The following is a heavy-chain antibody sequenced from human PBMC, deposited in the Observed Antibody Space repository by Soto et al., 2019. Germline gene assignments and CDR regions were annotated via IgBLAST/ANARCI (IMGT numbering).Heavy chain of an antibody. CDR1: GGSVSSGSYY. V-gene: IGHV4-31*03. J-gene: IGHJ4*02. CDR3: ARDPISSYCHDD. Sequence: PSETLSLTCTVSGGSVSSGSYYWSWIRQHPGRGLEWIGYIYYTGNTYYNPSLKSRLAISVDTSKNQFSLKLTSVTAADTAVYYCARDPISSYCHDDWGQGTLVTVSS. CDR2: IYYTGNT. D-gene: IGHD2-15*01.